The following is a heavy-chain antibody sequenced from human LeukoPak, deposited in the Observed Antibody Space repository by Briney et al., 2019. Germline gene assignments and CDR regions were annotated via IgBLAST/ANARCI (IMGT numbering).Heavy chain of an antibody. CDR2: IYTSGST. V-gene: IGHV4-61*02. J-gene: IGHJ4*02. CDR3: ARGPNYPSPSPFDY. Sequence: SQTLSLTCTVSSGSISSGSYYWSWIRQPAGKGLEWIGRIYTSGSTNYNPSLKSRVTISVDTSKNQFSLKLSSVTAADTAVYYCARGPNYPSPSPFDYWGQGTLVTVSS. CDR1: SGSISSGSYY. D-gene: IGHD5-24*01.